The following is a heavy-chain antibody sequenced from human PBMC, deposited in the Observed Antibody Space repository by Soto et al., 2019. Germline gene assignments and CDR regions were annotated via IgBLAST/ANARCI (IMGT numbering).Heavy chain of an antibody. Sequence: QITLKESGPPLVKPTQTLTLTCTFSGFSLSTSGVGVGWIRQPPGKALEWLALIYWDDDKRYSPSLKSRLTITKDTSKNQVVLTMTNMDPVDTATYYCARAARYYGSGSYEAWFDPWGQGTLVTVSS. CDR3: ARAARYYGSGSYEAWFDP. D-gene: IGHD3-10*01. J-gene: IGHJ5*02. V-gene: IGHV2-5*02. CDR2: IYWDDDK. CDR1: GFSLSTSGVG.